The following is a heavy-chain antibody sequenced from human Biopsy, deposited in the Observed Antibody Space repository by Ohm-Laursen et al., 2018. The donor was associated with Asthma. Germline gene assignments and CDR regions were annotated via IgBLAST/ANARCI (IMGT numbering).Heavy chain of an antibody. CDR1: GFSFSNFA. V-gene: IGHV3-30*01. CDR2: ISKDASTQ. J-gene: IGHJ3*02. Sequence: SLRLSCAASGFSFSNFAIHWVRQAPGKGLEWVGVISKDASTQDYADSVKGRFTMARGNSKNTLDLQMNSLREEDTAVYYCVRDGTDDASDIWGQGTVVSVSS. CDR3: VRDGTDDASDI. D-gene: IGHD1-1*01.